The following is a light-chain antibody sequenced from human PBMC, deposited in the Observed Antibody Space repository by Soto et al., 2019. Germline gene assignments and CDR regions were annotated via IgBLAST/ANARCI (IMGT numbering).Light chain of an antibody. V-gene: IGKV1-5*01. CDR3: QQYNSYSPT. Sequence: DIQMTQSPSTMSASGGDRVTITCRASQRISSWLAWYQQKPGKAHKLLIYDASSLESGVPSRFSGSGSGTECTLTISSLQPDDFATYYCQQYNSYSPTFGQGTTVAIK. CDR2: DAS. CDR1: QRISSW. J-gene: IGKJ1*01.